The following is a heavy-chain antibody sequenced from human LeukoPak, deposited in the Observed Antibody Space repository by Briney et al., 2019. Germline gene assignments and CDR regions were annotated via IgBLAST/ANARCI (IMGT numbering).Heavy chain of an antibody. J-gene: IGHJ5*02. V-gene: IGHV1-69*04. CDR2: IIPIFGIA. CDR1: GGTFSSYA. CDR3: ARAVAARPSDP. D-gene: IGHD6-6*01. Sequence: SVKLSCKASGGTFSSYAISWVRQAPGQGLEWMGRIIPIFGIANYAQKFQGRVTITADKSTSTAYMELSSLRSVDTAVYYCARAVAARPSDPWGQGTLVTVSS.